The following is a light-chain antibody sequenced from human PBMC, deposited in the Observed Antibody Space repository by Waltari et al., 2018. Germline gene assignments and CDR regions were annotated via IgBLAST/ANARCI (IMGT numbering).Light chain of an antibody. Sequence: QSALTQPASVSGSPGQSITISCTGTSSDIGGYNYVSWYQQHPGKAPKLIIYDVSNRPAGVSNRFSGSKSGNTASLTISGLQAEDEADYYCISYTSTSTPVVFGGGTKLTVL. J-gene: IGLJ2*01. CDR1: SSDIGGYNY. CDR3: ISYTSTSTPVV. V-gene: IGLV2-14*03. CDR2: DVS.